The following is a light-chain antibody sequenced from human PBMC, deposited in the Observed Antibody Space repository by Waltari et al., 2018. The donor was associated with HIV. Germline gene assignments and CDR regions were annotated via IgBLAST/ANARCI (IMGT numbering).Light chain of an antibody. CDR2: KAA. V-gene: IGKV1-5*03. J-gene: IGKJ1*01. CDR3: QHPGT. Sequence: DIQMTQSPSTLSASVGDRVTITCRASQVISSWLAWYQQKPGKAPKLLIYKAASLESGVPSSFSGSGSGTEFTLTISSLQPDDFATYFCQHPGTFGQGTKVEIK. CDR1: QVISSW.